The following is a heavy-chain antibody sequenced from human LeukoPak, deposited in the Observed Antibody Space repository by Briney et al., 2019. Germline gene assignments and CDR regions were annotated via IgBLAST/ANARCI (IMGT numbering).Heavy chain of an antibody. Sequence: GALRLSCEASGFTLGGFSMYWVRQAPGKGLEGIASIFCSGGSPHYADSVKGRFTISRDNFKNTVYLQINSLRAEDTAVYYCGKTTAGYSSGQKPAWPVDYWGQGTLVTVSS. CDR2: IFCSGGSP. D-gene: IGHD5-18*01. J-gene: IGHJ4*02. CDR1: GFTLGGFS. CDR3: GKTTAGYSSGQKPAWPVDY. V-gene: IGHV3-23*01.